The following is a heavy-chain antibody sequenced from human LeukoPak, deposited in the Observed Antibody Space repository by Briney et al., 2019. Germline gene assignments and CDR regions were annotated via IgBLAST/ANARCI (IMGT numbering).Heavy chain of an antibody. D-gene: IGHD3-22*01. CDR2: INPNSGGT. Sequence: GASVRVSCKASGYTFTGYYMDWVRQAPGQGLEWMGRINPNSGGTNYAQKFQGRVTMTRDTSISTAYMELTRLRSDDTAVYYCAREDSSGYHVDYWGQGTPVTVSS. V-gene: IGHV1-2*02. CDR3: AREDSSGYHVDY. J-gene: IGHJ4*02. CDR1: GYTFTGYY.